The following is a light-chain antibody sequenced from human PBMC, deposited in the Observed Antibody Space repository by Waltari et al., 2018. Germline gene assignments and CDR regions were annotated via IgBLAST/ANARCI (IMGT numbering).Light chain of an antibody. CDR1: ESINSW. V-gene: IGKV1-5*03. J-gene: IGKJ1*01. Sequence: IQMTQSPSTLSASVGDRVTITCRASESINSWLAWYQQKPGKAPKLLIYKASNLESGVPSRFSGSGSGTEFTLTISSLQPDDSASYHCQQYKKVWTFGQGTKVEIK. CDR2: KAS. CDR3: QQYKKVWT.